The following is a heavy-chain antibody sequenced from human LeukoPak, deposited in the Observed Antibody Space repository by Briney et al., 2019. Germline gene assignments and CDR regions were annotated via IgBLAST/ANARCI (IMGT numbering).Heavy chain of an antibody. V-gene: IGHV4-4*07. J-gene: IGHJ5*01. CDR2: ISAGGST. Sequence: PSETLSLTCTVSGGSVSSHYWSWIRQPAGKGLEWIGLISAGGSTNYNPSLKSRVTMSVDTSKNQFSLKLSSVTAAYTAVYYCARDMVREPYNWFESWGQGTLVTVAS. D-gene: IGHD3-10*01. CDR1: GGSVSSHY. CDR3: ARDMVREPYNWFES.